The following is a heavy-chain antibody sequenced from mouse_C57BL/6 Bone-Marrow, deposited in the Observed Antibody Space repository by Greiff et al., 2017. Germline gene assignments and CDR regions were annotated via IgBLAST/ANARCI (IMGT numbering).Heavy chain of an antibody. CDR2: ISSGGSYT. V-gene: IGHV5-6*01. J-gene: IGHJ2*01. D-gene: IGHD1-1*01. Sequence: EVQLVESGGDLVKPGGSLKLSCAASGFTFSSYGMSWVRQTPDKRLEWVATISSGGSYTYYPDSVKGRFTISRDNAKNTLYLQMSSLKSEDTAVYYCARPGPYYSGSSSFFEYWGQGTTLTVSS. CDR3: ARPGPYYSGSSSFFEY. CDR1: GFTFSSYG.